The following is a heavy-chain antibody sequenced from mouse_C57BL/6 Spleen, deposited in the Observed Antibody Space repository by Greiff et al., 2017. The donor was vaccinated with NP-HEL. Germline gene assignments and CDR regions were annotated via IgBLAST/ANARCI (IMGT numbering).Heavy chain of an antibody. D-gene: IGHD2-4*01. CDR2: IRNKANGYTT. V-gene: IGHV7-3*01. Sequence: EVKLMESGGGLVQPGGSLSLSCAASGFTFTDYYMSWVRQPPGKALEWLGFIRNKANGYTTEYSASVKGRFTISRDNSQSILYLQMNALRAEDSATYYCARYYDYDGDWYFDVWGTGTTVTVSS. J-gene: IGHJ1*03. CDR1: GFTFTDYY. CDR3: ARYYDYDGDWYFDV.